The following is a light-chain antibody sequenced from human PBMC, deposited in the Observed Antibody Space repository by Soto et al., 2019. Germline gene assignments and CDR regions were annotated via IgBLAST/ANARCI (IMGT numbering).Light chain of an antibody. CDR2: GAS. CDR3: KQSYTTPRT. V-gene: IGKV1-39*01. CDR1: QSISTD. Sequence: DIQMTQSPSSLSASIGDRVTITCRASQSISTDLNWYQQKPGKAPKVLTYGASTLQSGVPSRFAGSGSGTDFTLTIKSLQPEDFATYFCKQSYTTPRTFGQGTKVDIK. J-gene: IGKJ1*01.